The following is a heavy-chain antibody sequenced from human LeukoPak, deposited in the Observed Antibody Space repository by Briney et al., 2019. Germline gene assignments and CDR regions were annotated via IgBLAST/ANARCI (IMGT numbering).Heavy chain of an antibody. V-gene: IGHV3-30*04. CDR3: AKDASYGDYVGYDAFDI. CDR1: GFTFSSYA. Sequence: ETGGSLRLSCAASGFTFSSYAMHWVRQAPGKGLEWVAVISYDGSNKYYADSVKGRFTISRDNSKNTLYLQMNSLRAEDTAVYYCAKDASYGDYVGYDAFDIWGQGTMVTVSS. CDR2: ISYDGSNK. D-gene: IGHD4-17*01. J-gene: IGHJ3*02.